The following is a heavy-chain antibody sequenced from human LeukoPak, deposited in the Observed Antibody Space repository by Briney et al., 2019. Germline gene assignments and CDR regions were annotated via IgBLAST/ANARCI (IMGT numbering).Heavy chain of an antibody. CDR2: IYHSGST. Sequence: SETLSLTCAVSGGSISSSNWWSWVRQPPGKGLEWIGEIYHSGSTNYNPSLKTRVPISVDKSKNQFSLKLSSVTAADTAGYYWARTGGSGWYSRNYFDCWGQGTLVTVSS. D-gene: IGHD6-19*01. CDR3: ARTGGSGWYSRNYFDC. J-gene: IGHJ4*02. V-gene: IGHV4-4*02. CDR1: GGSISSSNW.